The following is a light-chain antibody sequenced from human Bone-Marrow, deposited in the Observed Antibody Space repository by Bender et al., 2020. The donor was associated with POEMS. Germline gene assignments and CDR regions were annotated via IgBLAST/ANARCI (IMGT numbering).Light chain of an antibody. Sequence: QSALTQPASVSGSPGQSITISCTGSNSDVGGYNYVSWYQQHPGKAPKLIIYDVTNRPSGVSNRFSGSKSDYTASLTISGLQAEDEADYYCCSYAGVGFFGTGTKVTVL. CDR1: NSDVGGYNY. V-gene: IGLV2-14*03. CDR3: CSYAGVGF. CDR2: DVT. J-gene: IGLJ1*01.